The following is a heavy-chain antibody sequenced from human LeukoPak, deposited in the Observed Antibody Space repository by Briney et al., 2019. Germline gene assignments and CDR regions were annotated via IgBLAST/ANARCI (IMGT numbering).Heavy chain of an antibody. D-gene: IGHD3-16*01. CDR1: RYTFTSYV. CDR3: ASSERGREIDY. J-gene: IGHJ4*02. CDR2: MNPNSGNT. V-gene: IGHV1-8*01. Sequence: ASVTVSCKASRYTFTSYVINWVRQATGQGREWMGWMNPNSGNTGYAQKFQGRVTMTRNTSISTAYMELSSLRSEDTAVYYCASSERGREIDYWGQGTLVTVSS.